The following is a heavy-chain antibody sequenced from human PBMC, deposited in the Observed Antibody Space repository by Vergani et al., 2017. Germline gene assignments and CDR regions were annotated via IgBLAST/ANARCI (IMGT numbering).Heavy chain of an antibody. CDR3: ARSVGSSSRPAYYFDY. CDR1: GGTFSSYA. Sequence: QVQLVQSGAEVKKPGSSVKVSCKASGGTFSSYAISWVRQAPGQGLEWMGGIIPIFGTANYAQQFQGRVTITADESTSTAYMELSSLRSEDTAVYYCARSVGSSSRPAYYFDYWGQGTLVTVSS. J-gene: IGHJ4*02. V-gene: IGHV1-69*01. D-gene: IGHD6-13*01. CDR2: IIPIFGTA.